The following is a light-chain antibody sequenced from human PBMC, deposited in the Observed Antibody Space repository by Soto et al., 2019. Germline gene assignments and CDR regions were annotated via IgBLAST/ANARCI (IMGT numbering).Light chain of an antibody. Sequence: EIVLTQSPGTLSLSPGEIATLSCRASQSVNSNYLAWYQRKPGQAPRLLIYGASNRATDIPYRFRASASGIDFTITITGLEAEDFAVYYCPQSDGTSPAFGQGTKVGVK. J-gene: IGKJ1*01. CDR3: PQSDGTSPA. CDR1: QSVNSNY. V-gene: IGKV3-20*01. CDR2: GAS.